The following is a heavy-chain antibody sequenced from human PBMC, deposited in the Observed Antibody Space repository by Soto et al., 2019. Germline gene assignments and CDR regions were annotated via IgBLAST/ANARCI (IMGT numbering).Heavy chain of an antibody. Sequence: ASVKVYCKASGYGFTGHYIHWVRQAPEQGPEWMGEIGPESGATRYAQKFQGRVTMTMDTSITTVYMELNNLRPDDTAIYYCGRGRSGQIVVFYWGQGTPVTVSS. CDR2: IGPESGAT. J-gene: IGHJ4*02. CDR1: GYGFTGHY. D-gene: IGHD1-26*01. V-gene: IGHV1-2*02. CDR3: GRGRSGQIVVFY.